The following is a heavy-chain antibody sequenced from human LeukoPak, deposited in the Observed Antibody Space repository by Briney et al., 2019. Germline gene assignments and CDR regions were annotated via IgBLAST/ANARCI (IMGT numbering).Heavy chain of an antibody. CDR1: GGSISSYY. D-gene: IGHD2-2*02. Sequence: PSETLSLTCTISGGSISSYYWSWIRQPPGKGLEWIGYIYYSGSTNYNPSLKSRVTISVDTSKNQFSLKLSSVTAADTAVYYCARDKLGYCSSTSCYRGFDPWGQGTLVTVSS. CDR2: IYYSGST. V-gene: IGHV4-59*01. J-gene: IGHJ5*02. CDR3: ARDKLGYCSSTSCYRGFDP.